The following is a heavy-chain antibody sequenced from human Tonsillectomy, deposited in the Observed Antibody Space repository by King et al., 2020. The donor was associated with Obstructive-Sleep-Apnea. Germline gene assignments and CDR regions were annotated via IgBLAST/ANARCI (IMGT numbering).Heavy chain of an antibody. J-gene: IGHJ6*02. D-gene: IGHD6-19*01. CDR2: IFPADSDT. CDR3: VRQQSYYYGMDV. CDR1: GYSFTSYW. Sequence: VQLVESGTEVKKPGESLTISCKDSGYSFTSYWIGWVRQMPGKGLEWMGIIFPADSDTRYNPSFQGRVTISADKSISTAYLQWSSLKASDTAMYYCVRQQSYYYGMDVWGQGTTVTVSS. V-gene: IGHV5-51*01.